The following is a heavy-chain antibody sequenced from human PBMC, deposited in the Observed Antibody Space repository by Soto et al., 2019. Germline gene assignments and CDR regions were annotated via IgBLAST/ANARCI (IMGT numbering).Heavy chain of an antibody. Sequence: GGSLRLSCAASGFTFSSYAMHWFRQAPGKGLEWVAVISYDGSNKYYADSVKGRFTISRDNSKNTLYLQMNSLRAEDTAVYYCARDPIPXVYYYDSSGYYQNYFDYWGQGTLVTVSS. D-gene: IGHD3-22*01. CDR3: ARDPIPXVYYYDSSGYYQNYFDY. J-gene: IGHJ4*02. CDR1: GFTFSSYA. CDR2: ISYDGSNK. V-gene: IGHV3-30-3*01.